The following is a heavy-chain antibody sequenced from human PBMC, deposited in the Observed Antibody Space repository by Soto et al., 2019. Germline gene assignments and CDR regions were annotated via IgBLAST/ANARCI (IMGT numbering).Heavy chain of an antibody. J-gene: IGHJ4*02. D-gene: IGHD3-3*01. Sequence: XSVKVSCKASGYTFTSYGISWVRQAPGQGLEWMGWISAYNGNTNYAQKLQGRVTMTTDTSTSTAYMELRSLRSDDTAVYYCARDSQIFGVVSALGYWGQGTPVTVSS. V-gene: IGHV1-18*04. CDR3: ARDSQIFGVVSALGY. CDR1: GYTFTSYG. CDR2: ISAYNGNT.